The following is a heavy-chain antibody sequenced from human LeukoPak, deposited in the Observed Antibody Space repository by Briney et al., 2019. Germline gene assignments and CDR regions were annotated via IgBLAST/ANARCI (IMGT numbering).Heavy chain of an antibody. CDR2: ISGSGGST. V-gene: IGHV3-23*01. CDR3: ARDKGWLRSGDYYMDV. D-gene: IGHD5-12*01. CDR1: GFTFSSYA. J-gene: IGHJ6*03. Sequence: GGSLRLSCAASGFTFSSYAMSWVRQAPGKGLEWVSAISGSGGSTYYADSVKGRFTISRDNSKNSLYLQMNSLKTEDTAVYYCARDKGWLRSGDYYMDVWGKGTTVTVSS.